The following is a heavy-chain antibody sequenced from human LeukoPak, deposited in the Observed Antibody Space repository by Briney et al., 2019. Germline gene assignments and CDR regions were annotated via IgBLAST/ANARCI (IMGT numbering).Heavy chain of an antibody. CDR1: GFTFSSYA. V-gene: IGHV3-30-3*01. D-gene: IGHD4-11*01. J-gene: IGHJ4*02. CDR2: ISYDGSNK. CDR3: ARGRDYIYFDY. Sequence: GGSLRLSCAASGFTFSSYAMHWVRQAPGKGLEWVAVISYDGSNKYYADSVKGRFTISRDNAKNSLYLQMNSLRAEDTAVYFCARGRDYIYFDYWGQGTLVTVSS.